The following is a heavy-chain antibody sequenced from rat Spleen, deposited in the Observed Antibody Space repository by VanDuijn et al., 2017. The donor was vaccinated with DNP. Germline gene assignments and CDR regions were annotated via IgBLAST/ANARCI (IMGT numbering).Heavy chain of an antibody. Sequence: EVQLVESGGGLVQPGRSLKLSCAASGFTFNNYDMAWVRQAPSKGLEWVATIIYGGSRTQYRDSVKGRFTISRDNAKSTLYLQMDSLRSEDTATYYCITFEGRNAWGQGTSVTVSS. J-gene: IGHJ4*01. CDR3: ITFEGRNA. CDR2: IIYGGSRT. V-gene: IGHV5S10*01. D-gene: IGHD1-11*01. CDR1: GFTFNNYD.